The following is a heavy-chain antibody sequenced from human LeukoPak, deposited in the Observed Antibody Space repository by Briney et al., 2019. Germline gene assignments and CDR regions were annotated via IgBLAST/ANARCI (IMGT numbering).Heavy chain of an antibody. CDR3: ARDIYCSGDSCYTGAFDI. Sequence: PGGSLRLSCAASGFTFSSSAMSWVRQAPGKGLEWVSYISSSSGTVYYADSAKGRFTISRDNAKNSLYLQMNSLRDEDTAVYYCARDIYCSGDSCYTGAFDIWGQGTMVTVSS. V-gene: IGHV3-48*02. J-gene: IGHJ3*02. D-gene: IGHD2-15*01. CDR1: GFTFSSSA. CDR2: ISSSSGTV.